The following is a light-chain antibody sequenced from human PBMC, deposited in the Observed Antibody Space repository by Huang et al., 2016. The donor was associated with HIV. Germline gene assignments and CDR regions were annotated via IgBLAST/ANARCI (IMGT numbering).Light chain of an antibody. J-gene: IGKJ1*01. CDR1: QSIGTW. CDR2: EAS. V-gene: IGKV1-5*03. CDR3: QHYNSFPWT. Sequence: DIQMTQSSATLSASVGDRVTITCRASQSIGTWLAWYQQKPGKAPKLLIYEASTLESVVPSRFSGGGSGTEFTLTINSLQPDDFATYYCQHYNSFPWTFGQGTKVE.